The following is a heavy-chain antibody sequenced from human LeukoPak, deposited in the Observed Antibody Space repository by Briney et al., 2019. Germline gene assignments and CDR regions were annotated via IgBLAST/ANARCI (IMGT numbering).Heavy chain of an antibody. CDR3: ARRDYYGSGSPDSNYYYYGMDV. CDR2: IIPILGIA. D-gene: IGHD3-10*01. J-gene: IGHJ6*02. V-gene: IGHV1-69*02. Sequence: SVKVSCKASGGTFSSYTISWVRQAPGQGLEWMGRIIPILGIANYAQKFQGRVTITADKSTSTAYMELSSLRSEDTAVYYCARRDYYGSGSPDSNYYYYGMDVWGQGTTVTVSS. CDR1: GGTFSSYT.